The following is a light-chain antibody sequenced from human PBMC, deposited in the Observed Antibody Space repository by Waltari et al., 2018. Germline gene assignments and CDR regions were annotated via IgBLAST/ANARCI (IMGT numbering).Light chain of an antibody. CDR2: GSS. CDR3: QQYSRWPLT. CDR1: QTTYTN. J-gene: IGKJ4*01. V-gene: IGKV3-15*01. Sequence: VVLTQSPATLSLSPGERATLSCRASQTTYTNLAWYQQKPGQVPRLLIYGSSTRATGIPARFSGSGSGTEFTLTISSLQSEDFAVYYCQQYSRWPLTFGGGTKVEIK.